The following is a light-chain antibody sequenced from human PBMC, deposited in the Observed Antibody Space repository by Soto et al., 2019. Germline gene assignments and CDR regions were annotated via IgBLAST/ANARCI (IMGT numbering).Light chain of an antibody. CDR2: AAS. CDR3: QQYDDWPPMYT. CDR1: QSVSSN. J-gene: IGKJ2*01. Sequence: EIVVPQSPATLSVSPGERATLSCRASQSVSSNLAWYQQKPGRAPRLLLYAASTRATGVPARFSGSGSGTEFTLTISSLQSEECAVYYCQQYDDWPPMYTVGQGTKVDIK. V-gene: IGKV3-15*01.